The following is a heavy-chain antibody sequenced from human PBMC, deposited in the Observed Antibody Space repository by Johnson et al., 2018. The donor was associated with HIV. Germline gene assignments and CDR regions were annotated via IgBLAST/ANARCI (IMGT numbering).Heavy chain of an antibody. J-gene: IGHJ3*02. CDR2: ISWNSGSI. Sequence: VQLVESGGALVQPGGSLRLSCAASGFTFSSSAMHWVHQAPGKGLEWVSGISWNSGSIGYADSVTGRFTISRDNAKNSLYLQMNSLRAEDTALYYCAKVQLVRTFDAFDIWGQGTMVTVSS. CDR1: GFTFSSSA. D-gene: IGHD6-13*01. CDR3: AKVQLVRTFDAFDI. V-gene: IGHV3-9*01.